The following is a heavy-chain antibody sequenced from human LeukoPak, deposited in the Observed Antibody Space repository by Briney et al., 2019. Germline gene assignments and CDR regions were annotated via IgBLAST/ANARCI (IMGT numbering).Heavy chain of an antibody. Sequence: PGGSLRLSCAASGFTFSSYSMNWVRQAPGKGLEWVSSISSSSNYIYYADSVEGRFTISRDNAKNSLYLQMDSLRAEDTAVYYCATGGDSDYWGQGTLVTVCS. D-gene: IGHD2-21*01. CDR1: GFTFSSYS. CDR3: ATGGDSDY. V-gene: IGHV3-21*01. J-gene: IGHJ4*02. CDR2: ISSSSNYI.